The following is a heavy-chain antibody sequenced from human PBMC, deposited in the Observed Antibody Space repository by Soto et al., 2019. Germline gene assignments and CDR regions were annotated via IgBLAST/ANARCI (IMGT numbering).Heavy chain of an antibody. D-gene: IGHD4-17*01. CDR2: VYYTGDT. CDR1: SGPDRSHN. Sequence: QVQLQQSGPRLVKPSETLSLTCTVSSGPDRSHNWGWIRQPPGRGLEWIGYVYYTGDTAYNPSLRCRVTISADTSTNDISLTLNSVTAADTAVYYCVRQGIDYLHGLVDVLGPGTPGSVSS. J-gene: IGHJ6*02. V-gene: IGHV4-59*08. CDR3: VRQGIDYLHGLVDV.